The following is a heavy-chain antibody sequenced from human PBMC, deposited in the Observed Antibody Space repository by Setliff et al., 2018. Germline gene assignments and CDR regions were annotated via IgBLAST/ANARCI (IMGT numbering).Heavy chain of an antibody. CDR1: GGTFSSYG. CDR3: VREGVDSRSSTDYRNYMDV. D-gene: IGHD3-22*01. V-gene: IGHV1-69*05. CDR2: TIPIFGTT. J-gene: IGHJ6*03. Sequence: AASVKVSCKASGGTFSSYGISWVRQAPGQGLEWMGGTIPIFGTTDYAQKFQGRVTIITDESTSTAFMQLSSLRSEDTAVYYCVREGVDSRSSTDYRNYMDVWGKGTTVTVSS.